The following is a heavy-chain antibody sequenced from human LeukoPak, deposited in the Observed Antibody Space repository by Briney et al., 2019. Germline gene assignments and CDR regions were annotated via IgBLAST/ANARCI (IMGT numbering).Heavy chain of an antibody. D-gene: IGHD6-13*01. J-gene: IGHJ2*01. CDR1: GFTFSSYN. Sequence: PGGSLRLSCAASGFTFSSYNMNWVRQAPGKGLQWVSSISNSGNYIYYADSVRGRFTVSRDTAKNSLYLQMNSLRAEDTAVYYCARQYSSSWYSHFDLWARGTLVTVSS. CDR2: ISNSGNYI. V-gene: IGHV3-21*01. CDR3: ARQYSSSWYSHFDL.